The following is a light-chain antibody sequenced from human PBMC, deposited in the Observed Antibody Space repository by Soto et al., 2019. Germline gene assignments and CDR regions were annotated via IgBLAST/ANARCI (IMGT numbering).Light chain of an antibody. V-gene: IGLV1-44*01. CDR3: AAWDDSLHGWV. CDR2: STD. Sequence: QSALTQPPSASGTPGQRVTIFCSGSSSNIGSNTVNWYKQVPGTAPKLHIYSTDQRPSGVPDRVSGSRSGTSASLAISGRHYEDESEYYCAAWDDSLHGWVFGGGTKLTVL. J-gene: IGLJ3*02. CDR1: SSNIGSNT.